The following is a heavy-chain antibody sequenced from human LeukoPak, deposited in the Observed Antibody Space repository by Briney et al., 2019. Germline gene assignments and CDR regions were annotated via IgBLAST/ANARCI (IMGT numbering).Heavy chain of an antibody. CDR2: IYHTGST. Sequence: SETLSLTCAVSGGSISISNWYSWVRQPPGKGLEWIGEIYHTGSTNYNPSLKSRVTISVDKSKNQVSLKLSSVTAADTAVYYCARVHNDILTDDSLGDKFDYWGQGTLVTVSS. J-gene: IGHJ4*02. CDR1: GGSISISNW. D-gene: IGHD3-9*01. CDR3: ARVHNDILTDDSLGDKFDY. V-gene: IGHV4-4*02.